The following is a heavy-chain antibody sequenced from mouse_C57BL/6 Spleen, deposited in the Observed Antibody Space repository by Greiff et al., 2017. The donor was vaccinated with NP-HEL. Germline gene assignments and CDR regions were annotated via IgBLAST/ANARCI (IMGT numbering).Heavy chain of an antibody. CDR3: VRHGSNYGYFDV. V-gene: IGHV10-1*01. CDR2: IRSKSNNYAT. Sequence: EVQLQESGGGLVQPKGSLKLSCAASGFSFNTYAMNWVRQAPGKGLEWVARIRSKSNNYATYYADSVKDRFTISRDDSESMLYLQMNNLKTEDTAMYYCVRHGSNYGYFDVWGTGTTVTVSS. CDR1: GFSFNTYA. D-gene: IGHD2-5*01. J-gene: IGHJ1*03.